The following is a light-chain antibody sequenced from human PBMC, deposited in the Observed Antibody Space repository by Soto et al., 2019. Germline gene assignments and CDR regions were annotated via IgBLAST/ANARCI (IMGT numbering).Light chain of an antibody. CDR3: QQRGDWPPIT. Sequence: EIVLTQSPATLSLSPGERAILSCRASPSVSTFLAWFQQKPGQPPRLLIYNASNRTTGIPARFSGSGSGTDFTLTISSLEPEDFAVYYCQQRGDWPPITFGQGTRLEIK. V-gene: IGKV3-11*01. CDR1: PSVSTF. J-gene: IGKJ5*01. CDR2: NAS.